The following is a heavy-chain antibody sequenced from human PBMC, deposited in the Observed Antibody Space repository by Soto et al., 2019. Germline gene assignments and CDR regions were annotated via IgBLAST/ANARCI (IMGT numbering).Heavy chain of an antibody. CDR1: GGSINSGGYY. D-gene: IGHD2-15*01. CDR3: ARDGGYCSGGSCYRSGWFDP. Sequence: QVQLQESGPGLVKPSQTLSLTCTVSGGSINSGGYYWSWIRQHPGKGLEWIGYIYYSGSTYYNPSLKSRVTISVDTSKNQFSLKLSSVTAADTAVYYCARDGGYCSGGSCYRSGWFDPWGQGTLVTVSS. CDR2: IYYSGST. J-gene: IGHJ5*02. V-gene: IGHV4-31*03.